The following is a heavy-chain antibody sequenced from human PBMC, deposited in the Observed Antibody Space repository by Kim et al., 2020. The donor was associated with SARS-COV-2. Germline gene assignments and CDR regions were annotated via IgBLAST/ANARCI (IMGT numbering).Heavy chain of an antibody. CDR3: ARVDPDDYGYNYY. CDR2: IIPIFGTA. D-gene: IGHD5-18*01. J-gene: IGHJ4*02. CDR1: GGTFSSYA. V-gene: IGHV1-69*13. Sequence: SVKVSCKASGGTFSSYAISWVRQAPGQGLEWMGGIIPIFGTANYAQKFQGRVTITADESTSTAYMELSSLRSEDTAVYYCARVDPDDYGYNYYWGQGTLVTVSS.